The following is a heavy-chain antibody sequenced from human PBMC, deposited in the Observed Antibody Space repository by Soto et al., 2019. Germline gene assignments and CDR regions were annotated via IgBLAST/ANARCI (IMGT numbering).Heavy chain of an antibody. Sequence: PGGSLRLSCVASGFTFSYYEMNWVRQAPGKGLEWISYITSSGDRAQYADSVKGRFTISRDNTKNLLHLQMTSLSAEDTGFYYCARDIFDNWGQGTLVTVSS. CDR2: ITSSGDRA. V-gene: IGHV3-48*03. CDR3: ARDIFDN. J-gene: IGHJ4*02. CDR1: GFTFSYYE.